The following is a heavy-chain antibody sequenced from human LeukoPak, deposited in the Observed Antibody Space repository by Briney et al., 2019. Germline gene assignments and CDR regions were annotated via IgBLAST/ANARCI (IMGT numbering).Heavy chain of an antibody. Sequence: PSETLSLTCPVSGGSTIITNYYGGWIRQPPGKGLEWIGSIYYSGSTYYNPSLKSRVTISVDTSKNQFSLKLSSVTAADTDVYNCAHYSTGYRGYWGQGTLVTVSS. CDR2: IYYSGST. V-gene: IGHV4-39*01. D-gene: IGHD6-19*01. CDR3: AHYSTGYRGY. J-gene: IGHJ4*02. CDR1: GGSTIITNYY.